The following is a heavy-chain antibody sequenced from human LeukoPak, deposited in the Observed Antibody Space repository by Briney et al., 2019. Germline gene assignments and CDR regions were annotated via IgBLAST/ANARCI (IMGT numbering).Heavy chain of an antibody. Sequence: PSETLSLTCTVSGGSISSYYWSWIRQPPGKGLEWIGYIYYSGSTNYNPSLKSRVTISVDTSKNQFSLKLSSVTAADTAVYYCARGYYDFWSGYYVPDSYYYYMDVWGKGTTVTVSS. CDR2: IYYSGST. D-gene: IGHD3-3*01. CDR1: GGSISSYY. V-gene: IGHV4-59*01. CDR3: ARGYYDFWSGYYVPDSYYYYMDV. J-gene: IGHJ6*03.